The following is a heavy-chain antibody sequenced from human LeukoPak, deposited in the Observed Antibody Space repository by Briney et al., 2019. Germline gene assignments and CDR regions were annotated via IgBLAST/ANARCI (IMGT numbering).Heavy chain of an antibody. V-gene: IGHV1-69*13. J-gene: IGHJ4*02. CDR2: IIPIFGTA. CDR1: GGTFSSYA. D-gene: IGHD6-19*01. Sequence: SVKVSCKASGGTFSSYAISWVRQAPGQGLEWMGGIIPIFGTANYAQKFQGRVTITADESTSTAYMELSSLRSDDTAVYYCARVQWLGYYFDYWGQGTLVTVSS. CDR3: ARVQWLGYYFDY.